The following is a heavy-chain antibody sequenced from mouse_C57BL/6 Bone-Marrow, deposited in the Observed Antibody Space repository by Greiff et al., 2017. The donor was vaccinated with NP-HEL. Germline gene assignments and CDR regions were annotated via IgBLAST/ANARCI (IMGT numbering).Heavy chain of an antibody. V-gene: IGHV1-7*01. CDR2: INPSSGYT. J-gene: IGHJ1*03. CDR3: ASHSSGYVRYCDV. D-gene: IGHD3-2*02. CDR1: GYTFTSYW. Sequence: QVQLQQSGAELAKPGASVKLSCKASGYTFTSYWMHWVKQRPGQGLEWIGYINPSSGYTKYNQKFKDKATLTADKSSSTAYMQLSSLTYEDSAVYYCASHSSGYVRYCDVWGTGTTVTVSS.